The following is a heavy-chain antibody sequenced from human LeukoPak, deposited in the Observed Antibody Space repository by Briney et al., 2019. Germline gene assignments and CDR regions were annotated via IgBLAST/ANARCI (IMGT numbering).Heavy chain of an antibody. Sequence: GGSLRLSCAASGFTFTNYAMTWVRQAPGKGLEWVAATVGIGPDTYHADSVKGRFTISRDNSKKTLYLQMKRLRAEDTAVYYCARDLMGIAYRGAFYYWGQGTLVTVSS. CDR1: GFTFTNYA. CDR3: ARDLMGIAYRGAFYY. J-gene: IGHJ4*02. V-gene: IGHV3-23*01. CDR2: TVGIGPDT. D-gene: IGHD6-13*01.